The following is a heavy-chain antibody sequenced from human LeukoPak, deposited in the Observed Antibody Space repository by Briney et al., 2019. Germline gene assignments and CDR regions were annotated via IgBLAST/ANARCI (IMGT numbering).Heavy chain of an antibody. Sequence: GGSLRLSCAASGFTFSSYWMSWVRQAPGKGLEWVANIKQDGSERYYVDSVKGRFTISRDNAKNSLYLQMNSLRAEDTAVYYCARSAAMVTGRFDYWGQGTLVTVSS. CDR3: ARSAAMVTGRFDY. CDR1: GFTFSSYW. D-gene: IGHD5-18*01. J-gene: IGHJ4*02. V-gene: IGHV3-7*01. CDR2: IKQDGSER.